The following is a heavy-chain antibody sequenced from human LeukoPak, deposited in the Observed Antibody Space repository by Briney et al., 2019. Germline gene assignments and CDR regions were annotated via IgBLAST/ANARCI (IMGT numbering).Heavy chain of an antibody. D-gene: IGHD6-13*01. CDR1: GGSISSYY. CDR3: ARARPGAAAGRRYYYYYMDV. CDR2: IYYSGST. Sequence: SETLSLTCTVSGGSISSYYWSWIRQPPGKGLEWIGYIYYSGSTNYNPSLKSRVTISVDTSKNQFSLKLSSVTAADTAVYYCARARPGAAAGRRYYYYYMDVWGKGTTVTVSS. J-gene: IGHJ6*03. V-gene: IGHV4-59*12.